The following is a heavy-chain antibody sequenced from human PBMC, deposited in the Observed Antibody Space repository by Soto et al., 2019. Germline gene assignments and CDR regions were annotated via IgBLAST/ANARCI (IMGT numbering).Heavy chain of an antibody. Sequence: QVQLLESGGGVVQPGRSLRLSCAASGFIFSSYAMHWVRQAPGKGLEWVAVISHGGHEKYYADSVEGRFTISRDNSKNMVYLQMNGLRPEDTAVYYCAKVSSDRGYYYFAMDVWGQGTTVTVSS. V-gene: IGHV3-30*18. D-gene: IGHD3-10*01. CDR3: AKVSSDRGYYYFAMDV. CDR2: ISHGGHEK. CDR1: GFIFSSYA. J-gene: IGHJ6*02.